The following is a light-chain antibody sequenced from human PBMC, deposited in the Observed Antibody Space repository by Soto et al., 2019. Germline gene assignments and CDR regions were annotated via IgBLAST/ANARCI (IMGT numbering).Light chain of an antibody. Sequence: QSELTRPPSVSGAPGQRVTISCTGSYSNIGAGYEVHWYQQVPGSAPKLLVSGHNNRPAGVPDRFFGSKSGSSASLTIIGLQAEDEADYYCQSFDNSVSGSGVFGGGTKLTVL. CDR1: YSNIGAGYE. V-gene: IGLV1-40*01. J-gene: IGLJ3*02. CDR2: GHN. CDR3: QSFDNSVSGSGV.